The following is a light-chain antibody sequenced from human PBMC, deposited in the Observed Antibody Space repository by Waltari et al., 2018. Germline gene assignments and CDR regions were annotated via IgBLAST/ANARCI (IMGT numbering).Light chain of an antibody. V-gene: IGLV2-23*02. J-gene: IGLJ1*01. CDR3: CSYAGVITYV. Sequence: QSALTQPASVSGSPGQSLTISCPGTSSDVGSYNLVSWYQHHPGKAPKLIIYEVLKRPSGVATRCSASKSGNTASLTISGLQADDEADYYCCSYAGVITYVFGSGTRVTVL. CDR1: SSDVGSYNL. CDR2: EVL.